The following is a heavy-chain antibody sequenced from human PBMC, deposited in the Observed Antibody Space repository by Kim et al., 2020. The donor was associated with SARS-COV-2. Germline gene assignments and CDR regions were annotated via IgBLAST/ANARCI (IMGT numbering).Heavy chain of an antibody. J-gene: IGHJ4*02. CDR3: ARGGGSYDSSEGYFDF. D-gene: IGHD3-22*01. CDR1: GFTFRSYA. V-gene: IGHV3-30*04. Sequence: GGSLRLSCAASGFTFRSYAMHWVRQAPGKGLEWVAVISYDGSKKYYADSVKGQFTISRDNSKNRLYLQMNSLRVDDTSVYYCARGGGSYDSSEGYFDFWGPGTLVTVSS. CDR2: ISYDGSKK.